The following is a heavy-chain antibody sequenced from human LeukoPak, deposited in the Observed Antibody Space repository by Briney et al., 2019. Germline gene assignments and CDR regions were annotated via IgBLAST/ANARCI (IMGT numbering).Heavy chain of an antibody. Sequence: PGGSLRLSCAASGFTFSTYSMNWVRQAPGKGLEWVSSISGSSIYIYYADSVKGRFTISRDNAKNSLYLQMNSLRAEDTAVYYCARDPPYYDSSGYSYDYWGQGTLVTVSS. J-gene: IGHJ4*02. CDR2: ISGSSIYI. CDR1: GFTFSTYS. V-gene: IGHV3-21*01. CDR3: ARDPPYYDSSGYSYDY. D-gene: IGHD3-22*01.